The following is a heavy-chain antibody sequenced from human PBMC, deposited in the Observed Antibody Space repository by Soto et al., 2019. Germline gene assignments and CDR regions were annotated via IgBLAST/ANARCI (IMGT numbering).Heavy chain of an antibody. Sequence: ASGKVSCKASGYTFTSYGISWVRQAPGQGLEWMGWISAYNGNTNYARKLQGRVTMTTDTSTSTAYMELRSLRSDDTAVYYCARDVPGIAVAGTLLRYWGQGTLVTVSS. CDR3: ARDVPGIAVAGTLLRY. CDR1: GYTFTSYG. CDR2: ISAYNGNT. J-gene: IGHJ4*02. D-gene: IGHD6-19*01. V-gene: IGHV1-18*01.